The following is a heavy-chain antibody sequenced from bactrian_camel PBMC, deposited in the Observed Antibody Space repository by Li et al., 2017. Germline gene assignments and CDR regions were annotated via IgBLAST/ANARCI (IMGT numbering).Heavy chain of an antibody. CDR1: EYSFSDAC. CDR2: IYTATGRT. J-gene: IGHJ4*01. CDR3: AADKCDDWKVAGASYKY. V-gene: IGHV3-2*01. D-gene: IGHD1*01. Sequence: HVQLVESGGGSVQAGGSLTLSCVVSEYSFSDACMGWFRQASGREREGVAMIYTATGRTYYADSVKGRFAISKDNTKTTLYLQMNSLKPEDTAMYYCAADKCDDWKVAGASYKYWGQGTQVTV.